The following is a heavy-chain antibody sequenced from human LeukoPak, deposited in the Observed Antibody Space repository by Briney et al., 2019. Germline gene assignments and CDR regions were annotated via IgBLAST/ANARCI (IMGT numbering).Heavy chain of an antibody. D-gene: IGHD3-22*01. CDR3: ARASYSYDISGWEPFDY. Sequence: SETLSLTCTVSGNSISSGDYYWSWIRQPAGKGLEWIGRIYTSGSTTYNPSLKSRVTISGDTSENQFSLRLSSVTAADTAVYYCARASYSYDISGWEPFDYWGQGTLVTVSS. J-gene: IGHJ4*02. CDR1: GNSISSGDYY. CDR2: IYTSGST. V-gene: IGHV4-61*02.